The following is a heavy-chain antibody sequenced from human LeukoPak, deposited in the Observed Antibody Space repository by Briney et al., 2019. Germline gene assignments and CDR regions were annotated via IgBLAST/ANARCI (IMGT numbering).Heavy chain of an antibody. Sequence: GGSLRLSCAASGFTVSSDHMSWVRQAPGKGLQWVSVTYTGGGAYDADSVKGRFTISRDNSKNTVYLQMNSLRAEDTAVYYCARVWELSFDHWGQGALVTVST. D-gene: IGHD1-26*01. CDR1: GFTVSSDH. CDR2: TYTGGGA. V-gene: IGHV3-53*01. J-gene: IGHJ4*02. CDR3: ARVWELSFDH.